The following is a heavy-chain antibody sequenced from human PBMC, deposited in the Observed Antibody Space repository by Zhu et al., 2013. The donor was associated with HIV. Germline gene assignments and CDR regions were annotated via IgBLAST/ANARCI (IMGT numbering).Heavy chain of an antibody. V-gene: IGHV4-30-4*08. CDR2: IYYSGST. J-gene: IGHJ3*02. CDR1: GGSISSGDYY. CDR3: ARATMVRGVADAFDI. D-gene: IGHD3-10*01. Sequence: QVQLQQWGAGLLKPSQTLSLTCTVSGGSISSGDYYWSWIRQPPGKGLEWIGYIYYSGSTYYNPSLKSRVTISVDTSKNQFSLKLSSVTAADTAVYYCARATMVRGVADAFDIWGQGTMVTVSS.